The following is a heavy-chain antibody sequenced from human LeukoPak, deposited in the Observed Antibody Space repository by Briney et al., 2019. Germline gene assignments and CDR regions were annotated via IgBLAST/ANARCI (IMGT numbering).Heavy chain of an antibody. D-gene: IGHD3-10*01. CDR1: GFAFSIE. J-gene: IGHJ6*02. Sequence: PGGSLRLSCAGSGFAFSIEMNWVRQAPGKGLEWVSYLSRSGDNVYYADSVKGRFTISRDNANNSLYLQMNSLRAEDTAVYYCARDHPVWFGELLSYGMDVWGQGTTVTVSS. CDR3: ARDHPVWFGELLSYGMDV. CDR2: LSRSGDNV. V-gene: IGHV3-48*03.